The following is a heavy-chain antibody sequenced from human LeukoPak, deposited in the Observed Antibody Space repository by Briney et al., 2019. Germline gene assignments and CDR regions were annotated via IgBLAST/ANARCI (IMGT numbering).Heavy chain of an antibody. CDR1: GFTFSSYG. D-gene: IGHD2-2*01. V-gene: IGHV3-30*18. J-gene: IGHJ6*02. Sequence: TGGSLRLSRAASGFTFSSYGMHWVRQAPGKGLEWVAVISYDGSNKYYADSVKGRFTISRDNSKNTLYLQMNSLRAEDTAVYYCAKDYCSSTSCYGMDVWGQGTTVTVSS. CDR2: ISYDGSNK. CDR3: AKDYCSSTSCYGMDV.